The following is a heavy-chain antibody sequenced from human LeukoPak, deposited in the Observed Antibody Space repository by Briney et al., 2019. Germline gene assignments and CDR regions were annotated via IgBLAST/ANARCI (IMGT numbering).Heavy chain of an antibody. CDR2: ISHDGFI. J-gene: IGHJ4*02. CDR1: GFTFSSYV. V-gene: IGHV3-74*01. D-gene: IGHD5-24*01. Sequence: GGSLRLSCETAGFTFSSYVMHWVRRTPGEGLVWVSRISHDGFISYADSVKGRFTISRDNAKNTLILQMNSLRAEDTAVYYCARDWVYKIDYWGRGTLVTVSS. CDR3: ARDWVYKIDY.